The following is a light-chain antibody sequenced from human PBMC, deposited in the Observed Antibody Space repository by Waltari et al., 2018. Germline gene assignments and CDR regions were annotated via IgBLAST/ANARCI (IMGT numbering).Light chain of an antibody. V-gene: IGLV2-14*01. CDR2: EVS. CDR3: LSYTNTAVRV. CDR1: SSDVGANNY. J-gene: IGLJ3*02. Sequence: QSAPTQPASVSGSPGQAIPIPCTGSSSDVGANNYVPWYLQYPGKAPQFLIYEVSNRPSGVSNRFSGSKSGNTASLTISGLQAEDEADYYCLSYTNTAVRVFGGGTRLTVL.